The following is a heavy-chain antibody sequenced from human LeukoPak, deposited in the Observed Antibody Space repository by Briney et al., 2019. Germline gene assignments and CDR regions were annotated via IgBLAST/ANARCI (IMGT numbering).Heavy chain of an antibody. CDR2: ISSSGSST. CDR3: AKGIDN. Sequence: GGSLRLSCAASGFTFSSSAMTWVRQAPGKGLEWVSSISSSGSSTYYSDSVKGRFTISRDTSKNILYLLMNSLRVEDTAVYYCAKGIDNWGQGTLVSVSS. V-gene: IGHV3-23*01. J-gene: IGHJ4*02. CDR1: GFTFSSSA.